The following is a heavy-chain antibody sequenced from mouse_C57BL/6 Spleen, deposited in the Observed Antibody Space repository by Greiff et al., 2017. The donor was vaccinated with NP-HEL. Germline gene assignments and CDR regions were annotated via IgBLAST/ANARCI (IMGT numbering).Heavy chain of an antibody. CDR3: AREGGSSYLDY. CDR1: GFTFSSYA. V-gene: IGHV5-4*01. CDR2: ISDGGSYT. Sequence: EVKVVESGGGLVKPGGSLKLSCAASGFTFSSYAMSWVRQTPEKRLEWVATISDGGSYTYYPDNVKGRFTISRDNAKNNLYLQMSHLKSEDTAMYYCAREGGSSYLDYWGQGTSVTVSS. J-gene: IGHJ4*01. D-gene: IGHD1-1*01.